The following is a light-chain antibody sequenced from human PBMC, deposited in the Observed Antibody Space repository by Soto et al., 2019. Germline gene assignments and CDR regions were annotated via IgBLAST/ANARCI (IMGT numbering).Light chain of an antibody. J-gene: IGKJ2*01. CDR1: QTISTY. CDR3: QQSHSIPYT. CDR2: AAS. Sequence: DIQMTQSPSSLSASVGDRVTITCRASQTISTYLNWYQQKPGKAPKLLIYAASRLQSGVPSRFSGSGSGTVFTLTISSLQPEDFATYYCQQSHSIPYTFAQGTKLEIK. V-gene: IGKV1-39*01.